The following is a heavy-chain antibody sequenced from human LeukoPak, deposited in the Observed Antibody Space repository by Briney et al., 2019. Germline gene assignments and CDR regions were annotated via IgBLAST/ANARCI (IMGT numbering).Heavy chain of an antibody. J-gene: IGHJ4*02. CDR2: ISSSSSTI. D-gene: IGHD3-10*01. V-gene: IGHV3-48*02. CDR3: ASRNTNYYGSGSYLIDY. Sequence: PGGSLRLSCAASGFTFSSYSMKWVRQAPGKGLEWVSYISSSSSTIYYADSVKGRFTISRDNAKNSLYLQMNSLRDEDTAVYYCASRNTNYYGSGSYLIDYWGQGTLVTVSS. CDR1: GFTFSSYS.